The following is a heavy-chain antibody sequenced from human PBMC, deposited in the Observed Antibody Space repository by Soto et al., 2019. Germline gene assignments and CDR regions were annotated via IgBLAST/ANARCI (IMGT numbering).Heavy chain of an antibody. CDR3: ARRGKSGTSFDY. CDR2: IYPGDSDT. CDR1: GYNFTTYW. Sequence: GESLKISCKASGYNFTTYWIGWVRQMPGKGLEWMGIIYPGDSDTTYGPSFQGQVTISADKSFSTAYLQWSSLKASDTAMYYCARRGKSGTSFDYWGQGTLVT. V-gene: IGHV5-51*01. D-gene: IGHD1-7*01. J-gene: IGHJ4*02.